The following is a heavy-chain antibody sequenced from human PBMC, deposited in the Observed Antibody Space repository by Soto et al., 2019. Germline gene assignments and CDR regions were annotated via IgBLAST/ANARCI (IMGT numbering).Heavy chain of an antibody. D-gene: IGHD6-13*01. CDR1: GFTSSNYW. Sequence: EVQVVESGGGWVQPGGSLRLSCVASGFTSSNYWMNWVRQAPGKGLEWVANIKQDGSEKNYVDSVKGRFTISRDNAKNSLYLQMNSLRAEDTAVYYCAGSTSSWGVWGKGTTVTVS. V-gene: IGHV3-7*01. J-gene: IGHJ6*03. CDR2: IKQDGSEK. CDR3: AGSTSSWGV.